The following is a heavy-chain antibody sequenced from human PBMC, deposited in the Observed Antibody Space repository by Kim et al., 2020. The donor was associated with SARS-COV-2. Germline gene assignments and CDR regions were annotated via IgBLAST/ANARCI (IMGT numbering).Heavy chain of an antibody. D-gene: IGHD3-10*01. CDR3: ARGKVRNYGSGSFPISYYYYGMDV. CDR2: ISAYNGNT. Sequence: ASVKVSCKASGYTFTSYGISWVRQAPGQGLEWMGWISAYNGNTNYAQKLQGRVTMTTDTSTSTAYMELRSLRSDDTAVYYCARGKVRNYGSGSFPISYYYYGMDVWGQGTTVTVSS. V-gene: IGHV1-18*01. J-gene: IGHJ6*02. CDR1: GYTFTSYG.